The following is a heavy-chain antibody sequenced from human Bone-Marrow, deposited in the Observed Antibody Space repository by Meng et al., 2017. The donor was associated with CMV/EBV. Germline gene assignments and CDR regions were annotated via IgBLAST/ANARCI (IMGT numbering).Heavy chain of an antibody. J-gene: IGHJ6*02. CDR2: IRSSGSII. CDR3: ARELLGMDV. V-gene: IGHV3-48*03. CDR1: GFTFSSYE. Sequence: GESLKISCAASGFTFSSYEMNWVRQAPGKGLEWVSYIRSSGSIIYYADSVKGRFTVSRDNAKNSLYLQMNSLRAEDTAVYYCARELLGMDVWGQGTMVTVSS.